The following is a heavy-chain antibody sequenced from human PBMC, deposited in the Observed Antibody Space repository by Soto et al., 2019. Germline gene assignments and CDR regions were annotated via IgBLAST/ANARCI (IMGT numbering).Heavy chain of an antibody. CDR2: IRSNTGDT. J-gene: IGHJ4*02. V-gene: IGHV3-48*02. CDR1: GFLFSTYP. CDR3: ARDHQWAFDL. Sequence: GESQILSCAASGFLFSTYPVNWVRPAPGKGLEWLSNIRSNTGDTYYAESVKGRFTISRDNARKSLYLQMNSLREEDTAVYYCARDHQWAFDLWGQAALVTVSS. D-gene: IGHD1-26*01.